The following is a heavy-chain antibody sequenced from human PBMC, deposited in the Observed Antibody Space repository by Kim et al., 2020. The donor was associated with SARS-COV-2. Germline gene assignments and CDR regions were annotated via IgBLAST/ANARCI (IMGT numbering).Heavy chain of an antibody. CDR3: ARGYCSGGSCYDLFDY. J-gene: IGHJ4*02. Sequence: KFQGRVTITADKSTSTAYMELSSLRSEDTAVYYCARGYCSGGSCYDLFDYWGQGTLVTVSS. D-gene: IGHD2-15*01. V-gene: IGHV1-69*04.